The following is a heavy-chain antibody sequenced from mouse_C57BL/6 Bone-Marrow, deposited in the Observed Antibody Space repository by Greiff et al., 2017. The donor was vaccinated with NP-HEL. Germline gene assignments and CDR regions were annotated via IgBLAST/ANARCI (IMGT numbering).Heavy chain of an antibody. J-gene: IGHJ1*03. CDR2: IWGGGST. CDR1: GFSLTSYG. V-gene: IGHV2-9*01. Sequence: VKLVESGPGLVAPSQSLSITCTVSGFSLTSYGVDWVRQPPGKGLEWLGVIWGGGSTNYNSALMSRLSISKDNSKSQVFLKMNSLQTDDTAMYYCAKRGGTVVARGYFDVWGTGTTVTVSS. D-gene: IGHD1-1*01. CDR3: AKRGGTVVARGYFDV.